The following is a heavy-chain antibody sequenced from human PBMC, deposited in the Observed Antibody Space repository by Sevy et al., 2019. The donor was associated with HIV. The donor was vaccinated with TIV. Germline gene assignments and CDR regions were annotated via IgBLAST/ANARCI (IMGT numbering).Heavy chain of an antibody. J-gene: IGHJ1*01. CDR2: TSYDGSHK. V-gene: IGHV3-30*04. CDR3: ARGENDDEFFHY. CDR1: GFIFSNFA. Sequence: GGSPRLSCTVSGFIFSNFAMHWVRQAPGKGLEWVAVTSYDGSHKYYADSVKGRCTVSRVNSRNILSLEMSSLTRDDTAVYYCARGENDDEFFHYWGQGTLVTVSS. D-gene: IGHD1-26*01.